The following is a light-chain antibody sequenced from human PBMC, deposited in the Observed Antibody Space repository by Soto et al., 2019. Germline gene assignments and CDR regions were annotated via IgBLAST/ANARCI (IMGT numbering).Light chain of an antibody. J-gene: IGLJ2*01. V-gene: IGLV2-14*03. CDR3: SSYRSSRTFEV. CDR1: SSDVGGYNY. Sequence: QSALTQPASVSGSPGQSITISCTGTSSDVGGYNYVSWYQQHPGKAPKLMIYDVSNRPSGVSNRFSGSNSGNTASLTISGLQAEDEADYYCSSYRSSRTFEVFGGGTKLTVL. CDR2: DVS.